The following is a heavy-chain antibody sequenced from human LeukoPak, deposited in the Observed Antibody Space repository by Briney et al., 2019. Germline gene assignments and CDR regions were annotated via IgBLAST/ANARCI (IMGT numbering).Heavy chain of an antibody. Sequence: VASVKVSCRASGYTFTDYYMHWVRQAPGQGLEWMGWINPNSGGTNYAQKFQGRVTMTRDTSIGTAYMELSRLRSDDTAVYYCARERLPTRWFDPWGRGTLVTVSS. J-gene: IGHJ5*02. V-gene: IGHV1-2*02. CDR2: INPNSGGT. CDR3: ARERLPTRWFDP. D-gene: IGHD2-15*01. CDR1: GYTFTDYY.